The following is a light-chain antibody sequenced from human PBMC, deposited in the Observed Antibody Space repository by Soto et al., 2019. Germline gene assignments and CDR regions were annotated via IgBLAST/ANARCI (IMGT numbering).Light chain of an antibody. Sequence: VLTQPRSVSGSLGQSVTISCTGTSSDVGAYDFVSWYQQNPGKAPRLIIFDVIKRPSGVPDRFSGSKSGNTASLTISGLQSEDEADYHCSSYAGSHTYEVFGGGTKVTVL. J-gene: IGLJ3*02. CDR2: DVI. CDR1: SSDVGAYDF. V-gene: IGLV2-11*01. CDR3: SSYAGSHTYEV.